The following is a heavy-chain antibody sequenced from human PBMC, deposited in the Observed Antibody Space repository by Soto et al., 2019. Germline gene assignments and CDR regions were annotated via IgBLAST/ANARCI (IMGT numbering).Heavy chain of an antibody. Sequence: QVQLVESGGGVVQPGRSLRLSCAASGFTFSSYGMHWVRQAPGKGLEWVAVIWYDGSNKYYADSVKGRFTISRDNSKNTLYLQMNSLRAEDTAVYYCAREEYSSSSFGPRLSLYGMDVWGQGTTVTVSS. D-gene: IGHD6-6*01. CDR2: IWYDGSNK. V-gene: IGHV3-33*01. CDR3: AREEYSSSSFGPRLSLYGMDV. CDR1: GFTFSSYG. J-gene: IGHJ6*02.